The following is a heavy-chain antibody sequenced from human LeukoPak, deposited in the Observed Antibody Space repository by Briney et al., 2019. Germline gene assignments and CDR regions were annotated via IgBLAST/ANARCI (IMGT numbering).Heavy chain of an antibody. J-gene: IGHJ4*02. CDR3: ARHTDSSGYYGTRLYYFDY. V-gene: IGHV4-39*01. CDR2: IYYSGST. D-gene: IGHD3-22*01. Sequence: PSETLSLTCTVSGGSISSSSYYWGWIRQPPGKGLEWIGSIYYSGSTYYNPSLKSRVTISVDTSKNQFSLKLSSVTAADTAVYYCARHTDSSGYYGTRLYYFDYWGQGTLVTVSS. CDR1: GGSISSSSYY.